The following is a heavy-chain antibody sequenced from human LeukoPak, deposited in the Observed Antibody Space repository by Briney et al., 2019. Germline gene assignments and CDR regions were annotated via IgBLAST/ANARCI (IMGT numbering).Heavy chain of an antibody. V-gene: IGHV3-49*04. CDR3: SRDSHGDDVYDY. D-gene: IGHD1-1*01. CDR1: GFTFDDFA. Sequence: GGSLRLSCTVSGFTFDDFAMTWVRQAPGKGLEWVGFIRRRAYGGTTDYAASVKGRFSISIDESKNIAYLQMNSLKTEDPAMYFCSRDSHGDDVYDYWGQGTLVTVSS. CDR2: IRRRAYGGTT. J-gene: IGHJ4*02.